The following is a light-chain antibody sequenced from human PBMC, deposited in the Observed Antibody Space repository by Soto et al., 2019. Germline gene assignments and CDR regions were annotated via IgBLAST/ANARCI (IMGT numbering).Light chain of an antibody. J-gene: IGKJ2*01. CDR2: WAS. CDR3: QQYYTIPHT. CDR1: QSILYSSNNKNY. Sequence: DIVITQSPDSLAGSLGERATINCKSSQSILYSSNNKNYLAWYQQKPGQPPKLLIYWASTRESGVPDRFSGSGSGTDFTLTISSLQAEDVAVYYCQQYYTIPHTFGQGTKVDIK. V-gene: IGKV4-1*01.